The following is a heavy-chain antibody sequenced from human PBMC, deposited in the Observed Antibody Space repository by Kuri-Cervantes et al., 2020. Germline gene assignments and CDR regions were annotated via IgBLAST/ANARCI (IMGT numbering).Heavy chain of an antibody. D-gene: IGHD2-2*01. V-gene: IGHV5-51*01. J-gene: IGHJ5*02. CDR1: VYSFTSYW. CDR2: IYPGDSDT. Sequence: GESLKISCKGSVYSFTSYWIGWVRQMPGKGLEWMGIIYPGDSDTRYSPSFQGQVTISADKSISTAYLQWSSLKASDTAMYYCARLAVPAAMGGWFDPWGQGTLVTVSS. CDR3: ARLAVPAAMGGWFDP.